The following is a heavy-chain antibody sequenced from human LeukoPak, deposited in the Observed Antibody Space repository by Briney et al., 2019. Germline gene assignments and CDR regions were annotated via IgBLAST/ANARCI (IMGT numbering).Heavy chain of an antibody. J-gene: IGHJ4*02. CDR2: IWYGGSNK. CDR3: ARDHYHSSGYYTGIFDS. V-gene: IGHV3-33*08. Sequence: GRSLRLSCAASGFTFSSYGMHWVRQAPGKGLEWVAVIWYGGSNKYYADSVKGRFTISRDNSKNTLYLQMNSLRAEDTAVYYCARDHYHSSGYYTGIFDSWGQGTLVTVSS. CDR1: GFTFSSYG. D-gene: IGHD3-22*01.